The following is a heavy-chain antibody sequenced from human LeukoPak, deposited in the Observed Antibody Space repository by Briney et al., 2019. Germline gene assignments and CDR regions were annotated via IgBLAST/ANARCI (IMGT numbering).Heavy chain of an antibody. CDR1: GFTFSSYS. D-gene: IGHD3-10*01. Sequence: PGGSLRLSCAASGFTFSSYSMNWVRQATGKGLEWVSYISSSSSTIYYADSVKGRFTISRDNAKNSLYLQMNSLRAEDTAVYYCPRASAYYYGSGSYYWGQGTLVTVSS. CDR2: ISSSSSTI. CDR3: PRASAYYYGSGSYY. J-gene: IGHJ4*02. V-gene: IGHV3-48*01.